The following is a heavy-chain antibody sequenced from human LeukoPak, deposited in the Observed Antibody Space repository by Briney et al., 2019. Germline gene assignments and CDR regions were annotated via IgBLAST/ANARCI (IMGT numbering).Heavy chain of an antibody. D-gene: IGHD6-13*01. CDR1: GYTLSDLS. CDR2: FDPEDGET. CDR3: AMGVDRSSWYLFDY. J-gene: IGHJ4*02. V-gene: IGHV1-24*01. Sequence: ASVNVSCKLSGYTLSDLSIHWVRQAPGKGLEWMGGFDPEDGETVYAQKFQGRVTVTEDTSTDTAYMEVTNLRSDDTAVYYCAMGVDRSSWYLFDYWGQGALVTVSS.